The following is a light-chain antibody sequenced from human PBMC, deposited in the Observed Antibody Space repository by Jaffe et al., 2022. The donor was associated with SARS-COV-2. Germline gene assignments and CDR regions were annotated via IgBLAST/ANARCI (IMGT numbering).Light chain of an antibody. CDR1: SGVNISTYR. J-gene: IGLJ2*01. CDR3: VIWYSSAWV. CDR2: YFSDSDK. Sequence: QAVLTQPSSLSASPGASASLTCTLRSGVNISTYRVYWYQQKAGSPPHFLLKYFSDSDKQQGPGVPSRFSGSQDASANEAILLISGLQSEDEADYYCVIWYSSAWVFGGGTKLTVL. V-gene: IGLV5-45*03.